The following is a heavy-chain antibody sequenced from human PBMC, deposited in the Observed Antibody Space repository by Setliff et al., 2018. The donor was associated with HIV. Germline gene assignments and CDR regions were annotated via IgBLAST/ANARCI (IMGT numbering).Heavy chain of an antibody. CDR3: ARWPTTASRYYYYYMDV. Sequence: GASVKVSCKASGYTFTGYYMHWVRQAPGQGLEWMGWINPNSGGTNYAQKFQGRVTMTSGTSISTAYMELSRLRSDDTAVYHCARWPTTASRYYYYYMDVWGKGTTVTVSS. CDR2: INPNSGGT. V-gene: IGHV1-2*02. J-gene: IGHJ6*03. CDR1: GYTFTGYY. D-gene: IGHD4-17*01.